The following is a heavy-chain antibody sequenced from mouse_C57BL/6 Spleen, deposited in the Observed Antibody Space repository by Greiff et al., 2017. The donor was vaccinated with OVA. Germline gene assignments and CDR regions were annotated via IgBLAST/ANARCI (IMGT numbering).Heavy chain of an antibody. V-gene: IGHV3-6*01. J-gene: IGHJ2*01. Sequence: QESGPGLVKPSQSLSLTCSVTGYSITSGYYWNWIRQFPGNKLEWMGYISYDGSNNYNPSLKNRISITRDTSKNQFFLKLNSVTTEDTATYYCARDYGSSYGDFDYWGQGTTLTVSS. CDR2: ISYDGSN. D-gene: IGHD1-1*01. CDR1: GYSITSGYY. CDR3: ARDYGSSYGDFDY.